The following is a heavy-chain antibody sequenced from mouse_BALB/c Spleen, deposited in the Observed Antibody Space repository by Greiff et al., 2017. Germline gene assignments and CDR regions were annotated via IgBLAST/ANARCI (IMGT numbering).Heavy chain of an antibody. D-gene: IGHD1-2*01. Sequence: QVQLKESGPGLVQPSQSLSITCTVSGFSLTSYGVHWVRQSPGKGLEWLGVIWSGGSTDYNAAFISRLSISKDNSKSQVFFKMNSLQANDTAIYYCARNSSPYYGWDYAMDYWGQGTSVTVSS. CDR1: GFSLTSYG. V-gene: IGHV2-2*02. CDR3: ARNSSPYYGWDYAMDY. CDR2: IWSGGST. J-gene: IGHJ4*01.